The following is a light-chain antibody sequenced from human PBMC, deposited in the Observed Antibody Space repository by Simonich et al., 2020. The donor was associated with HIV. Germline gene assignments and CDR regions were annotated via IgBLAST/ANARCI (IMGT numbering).Light chain of an antibody. J-gene: IGLJ3*02. CDR2: DVS. CDR1: SSDVGSHNH. Sequence: QSALTQPASVSGSPGQSLTISCTGTSSDVGSHNHVSWYQQHPGKVPKLLIYDVSNRPSGSSNRFSGSKSGNTASLTISGLQAEDEADYYCSSYTSSRVFGGGTKLTVL. CDR3: SSYTSSRV. V-gene: IGLV2-14*03.